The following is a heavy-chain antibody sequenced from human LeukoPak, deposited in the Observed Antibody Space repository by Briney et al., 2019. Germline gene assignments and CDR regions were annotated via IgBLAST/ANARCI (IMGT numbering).Heavy chain of an antibody. CDR2: ISAYNGNT. J-gene: IGHJ4*02. V-gene: IGHV1-18*01. CDR3: ATAIYYDSSGYYRGPPFDY. CDR1: GGTFSSYG. D-gene: IGHD3-22*01. Sequence: GASVKVSCKASGGTFSSYGISWVRQAPGQGLEWMGWISAYNGNTNYAQKLQGRVTMTTDTSTTTAYMELRSLRSDDTAVYYCATAIYYDSSGYYRGPPFDYWGPGTLVTVSS.